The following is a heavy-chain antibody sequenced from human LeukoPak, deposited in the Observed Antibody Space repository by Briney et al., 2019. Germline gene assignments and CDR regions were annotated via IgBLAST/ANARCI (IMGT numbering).Heavy chain of an antibody. CDR3: AKDSLEYSSSPYYFDY. CDR2: ISGSGGST. CDR1: GFTFSSYA. Sequence: GGSLRLSCAASGFTFSSYAMSWVRLAPGKGLEWVSAISGSGGSTYYADSVKGRFTISRDNSKNTLYLQMNSLRAEDTAVYYCAKDSLEYSSSPYYFDYWGQGTLVTVSS. J-gene: IGHJ4*02. D-gene: IGHD6-6*01. V-gene: IGHV3-23*01.